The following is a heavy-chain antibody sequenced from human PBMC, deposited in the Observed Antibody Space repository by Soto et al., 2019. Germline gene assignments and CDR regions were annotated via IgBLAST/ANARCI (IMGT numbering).Heavy chain of an antibody. Sequence: PGGSLRLSCAASGFTFSSYAMHWVRQAPGKGLEWVAVISYDGSNKYYADSVKGRFTISRDNSKNTLYLQMNSLRAEDTAVYYCARDQMEYYDFWSCYYRNYYYCGMDVWGQGTTVTVSS. CDR2: ISYDGSNK. CDR1: GFTFSSYA. V-gene: IGHV3-30-3*01. CDR3: ARDQMEYYDFWSCYYRNYYYCGMDV. J-gene: IGHJ6*02. D-gene: IGHD3-3*01.